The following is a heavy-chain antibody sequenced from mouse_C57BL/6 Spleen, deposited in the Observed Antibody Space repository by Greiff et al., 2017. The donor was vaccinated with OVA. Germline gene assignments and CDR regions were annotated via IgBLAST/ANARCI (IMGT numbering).Heavy chain of an antibody. CDR1: GFSFNTYA. CDR3: VTSYYVSSYVVFAY. V-gene: IGHV10-1*01. Sequence: EVQLVESGGGLVQPKGSLKLSCAASGFSFNTYAMNWVRQAPGKGLEWVARIRSKSNNYATYYAVSGKDRFTIARDDSESMLYLQMNNLKTDDTAMYSCVTSYYVSSYVVFAYWGQGTLVTVSA. CDR2: IRSKSNNYAT. D-gene: IGHD1-1*01. J-gene: IGHJ3*01.